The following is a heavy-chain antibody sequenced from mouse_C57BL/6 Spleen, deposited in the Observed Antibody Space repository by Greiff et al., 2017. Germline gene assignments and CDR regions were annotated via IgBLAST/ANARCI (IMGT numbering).Heavy chain of an antibody. J-gene: IGHJ2*01. CDR1: GYTFTSYW. Sequence: VQLQQSGAELVKPGASVKLSCKASGYTFTSYWMHWVKQRPGRGLEWIGRIDPNSGGTKYNEKFKSKATLTVDKPSSTAYMQLSSLTSEDSAVYYCALFITTVSGYFDYWGQGTTLTVSS. CDR2: IDPNSGGT. CDR3: ALFITTVSGYFDY. V-gene: IGHV1-72*01. D-gene: IGHD1-1*01.